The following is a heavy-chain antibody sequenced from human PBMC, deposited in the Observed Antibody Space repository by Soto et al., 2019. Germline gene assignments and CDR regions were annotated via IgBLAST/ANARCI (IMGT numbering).Heavy chain of an antibody. Sequence: SETLSLTCTISGGSISVYYWSWIRQSPRQGLEWIGYVYDNGRPYYSPSLKSRVTISADTSKNQTSLKLTSATAADTAVYYCARGVGSSPPRYWGPGTLLTVSS. CDR1: GGSISVYY. CDR3: ARGVGSSPPRY. D-gene: IGHD1-26*01. V-gene: IGHV4-59*01. CDR2: VYDNGRP. J-gene: IGHJ4*02.